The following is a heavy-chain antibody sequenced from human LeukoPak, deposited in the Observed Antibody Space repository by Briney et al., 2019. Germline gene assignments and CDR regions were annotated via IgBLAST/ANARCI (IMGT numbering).Heavy chain of an antibody. J-gene: IGHJ4*02. CDR1: GFTFSSYA. Sequence: PGGSLRLSCAASGFTFSSYAMSWVRQAPGKGLEWVSTISVGGDGTYYADSVKGRFTISGDNSKSTLYLQMNSLRADDTAIYYCAKDLGRDGHEIFDYWGQGTLVTVSS. CDR3: AKDLGRDGHEIFDY. V-gene: IGHV3-23*01. CDR2: ISVGGDGT. D-gene: IGHD5-24*01.